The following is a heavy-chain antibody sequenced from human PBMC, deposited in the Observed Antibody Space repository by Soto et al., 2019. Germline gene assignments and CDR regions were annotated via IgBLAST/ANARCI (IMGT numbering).Heavy chain of an antibody. D-gene: IGHD3-10*01. J-gene: IGHJ5*02. CDR1: GFIFSSYA. V-gene: IGHV3-30*18. CDR3: AKAHYYSSGSYNA. CDR2: VSYDGSET. Sequence: GGSLRLSCAASGFIFSSYAMHWVRQAPGKGLEWVAFVSYDGSETYHADSVKGRFTISRDNSKNTLFLQMNSLRIEDTAVYYCAKAHYYSSGSYNAWGQGTLVTVSS.